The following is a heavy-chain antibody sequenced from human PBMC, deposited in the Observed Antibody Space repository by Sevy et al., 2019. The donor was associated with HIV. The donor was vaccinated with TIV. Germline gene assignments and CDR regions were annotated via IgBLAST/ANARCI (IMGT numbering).Heavy chain of an antibody. CDR3: ARGLYGDYDFDY. Sequence: SETLSLTCAVYGGSFSGYYWSWIRQPPGKGLEWIGEINHSGSTNYNPSLKSRVTISVDTSKNQFSLKLGSVTAADTAVYYCARGLYGDYDFDYWGQGTLVTVSS. V-gene: IGHV4-34*01. J-gene: IGHJ4*02. D-gene: IGHD4-17*01. CDR1: GGSFSGYY. CDR2: INHSGST.